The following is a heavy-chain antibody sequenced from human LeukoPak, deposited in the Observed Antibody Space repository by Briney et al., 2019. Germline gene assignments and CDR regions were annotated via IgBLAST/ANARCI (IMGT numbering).Heavy chain of an antibody. CDR3: ARDVYASTFDY. CDR1: GYSINNGYY. Sequence: PSETLSFTCTVSGYSINNGYYWAWIRQPPGKGLECIGNIYHSGGAYYSPSLKSRVTISVDTSKNQFSLKLRSVTAADTAVYYCARDVYASTFDYWGQGTLVTVSS. D-gene: IGHD2-8*01. J-gene: IGHJ4*02. V-gene: IGHV4-38-2*02. CDR2: IYHSGGA.